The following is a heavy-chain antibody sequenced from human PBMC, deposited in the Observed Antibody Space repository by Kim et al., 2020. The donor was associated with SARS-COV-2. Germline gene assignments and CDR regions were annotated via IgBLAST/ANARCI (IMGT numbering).Heavy chain of an antibody. CDR3: ASTNPRIAVAGTYFDY. Sequence: SETLSLTCTVSGGSISSSSYYWGWIRQPPGKGLEWIGSIYYSGSTYYNPSLKSRVTISVDTSKNQFSLKLSSVTAADTAVYYCASTNPRIAVAGTYFDYWGQGTLVTVSS. V-gene: IGHV4-39*01. CDR1: GGSISSSSYY. D-gene: IGHD6-19*01. J-gene: IGHJ4*02. CDR2: IYYSGST.